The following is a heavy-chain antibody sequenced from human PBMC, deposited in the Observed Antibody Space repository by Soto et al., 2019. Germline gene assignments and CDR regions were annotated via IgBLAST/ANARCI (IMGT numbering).Heavy chain of an antibody. Sequence: QLQLQESGPGLVKPSETLSLTCTVSGGSISSSSYYWGWIRQPPGKGLEWIGSIYYSGSTYYNPSLKSRVTISVDTSKNQFSLKLSSVTAADTAVYYCARGARGVVVTASCFDYWGQGTLVTVSS. CDR1: GGSISSSSYY. CDR3: ARGARGVVVTASCFDY. J-gene: IGHJ4*02. D-gene: IGHD2-21*02. V-gene: IGHV4-39*01. CDR2: IYYSGST.